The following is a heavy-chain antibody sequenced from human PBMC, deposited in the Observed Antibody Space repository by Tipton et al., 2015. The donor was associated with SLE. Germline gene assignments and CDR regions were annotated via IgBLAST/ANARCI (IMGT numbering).Heavy chain of an antibody. D-gene: IGHD5-12*01. CDR3: ARVNIRDYDSDFDY. CDR2: INYNGHS. CDR1: GDSISSGPYH. Sequence: TLSLTCTVSGDSISSGPYHWSWVRQLPGKGQEWIGYINYNGHSYYNPPLKSRMSLSVDTSRNHYSLKVNSVTAADTAMYYCARVNIRDYDSDFDYWGQGTIVTVSS. V-gene: IGHV4-31*03. J-gene: IGHJ4*02.